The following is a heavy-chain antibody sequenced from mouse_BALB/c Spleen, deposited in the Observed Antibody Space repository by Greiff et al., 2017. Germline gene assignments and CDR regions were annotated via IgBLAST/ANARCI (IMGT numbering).Heavy chain of an antibody. J-gene: IGHJ3*01. V-gene: IGHV3-6*02. CDR3: ARDGKGWFAY. CDR1: GYSITSGYY. CDR2: ISYDGSN. Sequence: EVQRVESGPGLVKPSQSLSLTCSVTGYSITSGYYWNWIRQFPGNKLEWMGYISYDGSNNYNPSLKNRISITRDTSKNQFFLKLNSVTTEDTATYYCARDGKGWFAYWGQGTLVTVSA. D-gene: IGHD2-1*01.